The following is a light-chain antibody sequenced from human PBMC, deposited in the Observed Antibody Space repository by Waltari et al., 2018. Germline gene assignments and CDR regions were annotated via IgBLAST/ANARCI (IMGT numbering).Light chain of an antibody. V-gene: IGKV4-1*01. Sequence: DIVMTQSPDSLAVSLGERATINCKSSQNILYNSNNQNYLAWYQQKPGQSPRVLINWASIRESGVPDRFSASGSGTEFTLTINNLEAEDVAVYYCQQYFTTPPVFGGGTRVEI. CDR1: QNILYNSNNQNY. CDR3: QQYFTTPPV. J-gene: IGKJ4*01. CDR2: WAS.